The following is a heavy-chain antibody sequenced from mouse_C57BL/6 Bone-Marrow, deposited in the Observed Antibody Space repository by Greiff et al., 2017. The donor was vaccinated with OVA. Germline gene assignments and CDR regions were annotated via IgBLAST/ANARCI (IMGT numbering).Heavy chain of an antibody. V-gene: IGHV3-1*01. CDR1: GYSITSGYD. D-gene: IGHD1-1*01. CDR3: ARYYGSPGYFDV. CDR2: ISYSGST. J-gene: IGHJ1*03. Sequence: DVKLVESGPGMVKPSQSLSLTCTVTGYSITSGYDWHWIRHFPGNKLEWMGYISYSGSTNYNPSLKSRISITHDTSKNHFFLKLNSVTTEDTATYYCARYYGSPGYFDVWGTGTTVTVSS.